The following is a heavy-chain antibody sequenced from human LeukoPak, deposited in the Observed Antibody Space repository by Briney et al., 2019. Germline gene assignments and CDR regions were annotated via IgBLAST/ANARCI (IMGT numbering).Heavy chain of an antibody. Sequence: GRSLRLSCAASGFTFSSYGMHWVRQAPGKGLEGVAVIWYDGSNKYYADSVKGRFTISRDNSKNTLYLQMNSLRAEDTAVYYCAKDQWELGIAAAGFDYWGQGTLVTVSS. CDR1: GFTFSSYG. J-gene: IGHJ4*02. CDR2: IWYDGSNK. V-gene: IGHV3-33*06. D-gene: IGHD6-13*01. CDR3: AKDQWELGIAAAGFDY.